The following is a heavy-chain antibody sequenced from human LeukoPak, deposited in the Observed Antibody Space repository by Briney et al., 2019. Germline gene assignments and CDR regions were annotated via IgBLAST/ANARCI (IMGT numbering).Heavy chain of an antibody. D-gene: IGHD3-9*01. CDR2: ISGGGDST. V-gene: IGHV3-23*01. CDR3: AKDIAGYYAEGS. CDR1: GFTFSIYA. J-gene: IGHJ5*02. Sequence: GGSLRLSCAVSGFTFSIYAMSWVRQAPGKGLEWVSLISGGGDSTYYADSVKGRFTISRGNSKDTLYLEMNSLRAEDTAVYYCAKDIAGYYAEGSWGQGTLVTVSS.